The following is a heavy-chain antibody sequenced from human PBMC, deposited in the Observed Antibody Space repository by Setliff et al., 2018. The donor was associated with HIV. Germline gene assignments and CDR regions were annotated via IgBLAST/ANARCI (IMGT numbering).Heavy chain of an antibody. D-gene: IGHD7-27*01. CDR3: ARHPLTDWYFDL. J-gene: IGHJ2*01. V-gene: IGHV4-39*01. Sequence: SETLSLTCSVSGGSISNNDYYWGWIRQSPGKGLEWIGTILNSGSSYYNPSLESRVTISVDTSQNRFSLRLRSVTAADTAVYYCARHPLTDWYFDLWGRGTLVTVSS. CDR2: ILNSGSS. CDR1: GGSISNNDYY.